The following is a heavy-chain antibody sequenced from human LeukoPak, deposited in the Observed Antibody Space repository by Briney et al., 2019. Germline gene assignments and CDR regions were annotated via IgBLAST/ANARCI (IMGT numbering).Heavy chain of an antibody. CDR3: ARGWLPDY. J-gene: IGHJ4*02. CDR2: ISSSCSTI. CDR1: GFTFSDYY. V-gene: IGHV3-11*04. Sequence: GGSLTLSCAVSGFTFSDYYLSWVRNARGKGLEWVSYISSSCSTIYYADSVRGRFTVSRDNAKNSLYLQMNSVRAEDTAVYYCARGWLPDYWGQGTLVTVSS. D-gene: IGHD6-19*01.